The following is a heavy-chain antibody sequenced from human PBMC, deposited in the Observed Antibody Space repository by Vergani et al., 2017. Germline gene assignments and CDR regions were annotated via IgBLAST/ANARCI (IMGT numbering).Heavy chain of an antibody. CDR1: GFTFSSYG. Sequence: QVQLVESGGGVVQPGRSLRLSCAASGFTFSSYGMHWVRQAPGKGLEWVAVIWYDGSNKYYADSVKGRFTISRDNSKNTLYLQMNSLRDEDTAVYYCTTDVLEQTGTSGGTDYWGQGTLVTVSS. CDR3: TTDVLEQTGTSGGTDY. D-gene: IGHD1-7*01. J-gene: IGHJ4*02. V-gene: IGHV3-33*01. CDR2: IWYDGSNK.